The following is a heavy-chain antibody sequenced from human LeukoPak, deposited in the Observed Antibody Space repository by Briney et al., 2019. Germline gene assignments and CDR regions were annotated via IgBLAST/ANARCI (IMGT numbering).Heavy chain of an antibody. D-gene: IGHD6-19*01. CDR3: ARGPPVAGVDKDAFDI. Sequence: GGSLRLSCAASGFTFSSYAMHWVRQAPGKGLEWVAVISYDGSNKYYADSVKGRFTISRDNSKNTLYLQMNSLRAEDTAVYYCARGPPVAGVDKDAFDIWGQGTMVTVSS. CDR1: GFTFSSYA. J-gene: IGHJ3*02. CDR2: ISYDGSNK. V-gene: IGHV3-30-3*01.